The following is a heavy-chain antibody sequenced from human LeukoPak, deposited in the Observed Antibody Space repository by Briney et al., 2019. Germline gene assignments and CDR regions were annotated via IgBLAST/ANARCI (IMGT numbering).Heavy chain of an antibody. V-gene: IGHV3-7*01. Sequence: GGSLRLSCAASGFTFSNYWMSWVRQAPGKWLEWVAKIKQDGSEKSYVHPVKGRFTISRDNAKNSLSLQMNSLRAEDTAVYYCARDQGYCTSASCRGDAFDVWGQGSMISVSS. CDR3: ARDQGYCTSASCRGDAFDV. J-gene: IGHJ3*01. D-gene: IGHD2-2*01. CDR2: IKQDGSEK. CDR1: GFTFSNYW.